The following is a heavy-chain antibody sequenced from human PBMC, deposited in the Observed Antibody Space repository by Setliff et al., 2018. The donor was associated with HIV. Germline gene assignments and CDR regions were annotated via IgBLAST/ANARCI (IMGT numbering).Heavy chain of an antibody. D-gene: IGHD7-27*01. CDR1: GGSITSYF. Sequence: PSENLSLTCSVSGGSITSYFWHWIRQPPGKGLEWIGYTYYDGKTDYNPSLKSRGTISVDTSKNQFSLKLTSVTAADTAVYYCARDLPELTGRSFDPWGQGIQVTVSS. V-gene: IGHV4-59*01. CDR3: ARDLPELTGRSFDP. J-gene: IGHJ5*02. CDR2: TYYDGKT.